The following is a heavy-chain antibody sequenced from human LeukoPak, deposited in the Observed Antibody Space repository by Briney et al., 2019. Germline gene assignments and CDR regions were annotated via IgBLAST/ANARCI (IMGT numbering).Heavy chain of an antibody. CDR2: IYSGGST. V-gene: IGHV3-66*01. Sequence: GGSLRLSCAASGFTVSSNYMSWVRQAPGKGPEWVSVIYSGGSTYYADSVKGRFTISRDNSKNTLYLQMNSLRTEDTAVYYCARGGSSGWNEIDYWGQGTLVTVSS. D-gene: IGHD6-19*01. CDR1: GFTVSSNY. CDR3: ARGGSSGWNEIDY. J-gene: IGHJ4*02.